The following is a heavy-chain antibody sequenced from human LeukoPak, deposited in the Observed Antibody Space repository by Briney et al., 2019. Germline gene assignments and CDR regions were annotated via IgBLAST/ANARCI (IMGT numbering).Heavy chain of an antibody. J-gene: IGHJ4*02. CDR2: TSGSGGDT. D-gene: IGHD6-19*01. CDR3: AIPTGVTVPGPDY. V-gene: IGHV3-23*01. CDR1: GFIFSNYA. Sequence: GSLRLSCAASGFIFSNYAMSWVRPAPGKGLEWVSATSGSGGDTYYADSVRGRFTISRDNSKNTLYLQMNNLRAEDSARYYCAIPTGVTVPGPDYWGQGTLVTVSS.